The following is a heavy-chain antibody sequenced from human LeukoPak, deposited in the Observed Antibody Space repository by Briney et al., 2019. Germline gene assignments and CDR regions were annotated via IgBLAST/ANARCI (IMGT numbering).Heavy chain of an antibody. J-gene: IGHJ4*02. CDR2: VFNIGGT. D-gene: IGHD5-12*01. CDR1: GGSIGSYH. V-gene: IGHV4-59*01. CDR3: VASYGGYVLDY. Sequence: PSETLSLTCSVSGGSIGSYHWNWIRQPSGKGLEWIGIVFNIGGTKHNPSLKSRVAISVDTSKNQFALKLSSVTAADTAVYYCVASYGGYVLDYWGQGALVIVSS.